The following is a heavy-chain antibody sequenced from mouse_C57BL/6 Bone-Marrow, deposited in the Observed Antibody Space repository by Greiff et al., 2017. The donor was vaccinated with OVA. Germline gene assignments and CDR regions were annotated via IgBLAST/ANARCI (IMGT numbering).Heavy chain of an antibody. D-gene: IGHD1-1*01. CDR3: ARSVYYYGSEDY. J-gene: IGHJ2*01. CDR1: GYTFTSYW. V-gene: IGHV1-59*01. CDR2: IDPSDSYT. Sequence: QVQLQQPGAELVRPGTSVKLSCKASGYTFTSYWMHWVKQRPGQGLEWIGVIDPSDSYTNYNQKFKGKATLTADTSSSTAYMQLSSLTSEDSAVYYCARSVYYYGSEDYWGQGTTLTVSS.